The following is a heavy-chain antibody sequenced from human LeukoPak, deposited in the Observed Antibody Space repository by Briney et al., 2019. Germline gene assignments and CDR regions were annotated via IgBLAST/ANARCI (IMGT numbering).Heavy chain of an antibody. CDR2: IKSKTDGGTT. Sequence: PGGSLRLSCAASGFTFSNACMSWVRQAPGKGLEWVGRIKSKTDGGTTDYAAPVKGRFTISRDDSKNTLYLQMNSLKTEDTAVYYCTTALRRISVYAASHWGQGTLVTVSS. V-gene: IGHV3-15*01. CDR3: TTALRRISVYAASH. J-gene: IGHJ4*02. D-gene: IGHD2-8*01. CDR1: GFTFSNAC.